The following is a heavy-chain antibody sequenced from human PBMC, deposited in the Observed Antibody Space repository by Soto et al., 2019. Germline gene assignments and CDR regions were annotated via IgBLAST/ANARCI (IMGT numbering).Heavy chain of an antibody. J-gene: IGHJ4*02. CDR3: ARGQEYYYDSSGYYYDPYYFDY. D-gene: IGHD3-22*01. CDR2: IYYSGST. CDR1: GGSISSGDYY. Sequence: SATLSLTCTVSGGSISSGDYYWSWIRQPPGKGLEWIGYIYYSGSTYYNPSLKSRVTISVDTSKNQFSLKLSSVTAADTAVYYCARGQEYYYDSSGYYYDPYYFDYWGQGTLVTVS. V-gene: IGHV4-30-4*01.